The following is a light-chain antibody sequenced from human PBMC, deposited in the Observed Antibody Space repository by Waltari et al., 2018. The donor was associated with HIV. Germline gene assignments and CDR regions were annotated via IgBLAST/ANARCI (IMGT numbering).Light chain of an antibody. V-gene: IGKV3-15*01. J-gene: IGKJ2*01. CDR2: DAA. CDR1: QSVGSN. CDR3: QQYNIRPRGNT. Sequence: DIVMTQSPAILSVSPGERVTLSCRASQSVGSNLAWYQQKLGQAPRRLIYDAATRAAEIPVRLSGSGSGTEFTLTIDSLQSEDFATYYCQQYNIRPRGNTFGQGTKLQIK.